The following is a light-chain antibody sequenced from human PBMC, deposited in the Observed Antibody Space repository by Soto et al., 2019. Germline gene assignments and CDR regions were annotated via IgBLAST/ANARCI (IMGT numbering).Light chain of an antibody. Sequence: DIQMTQSPSTLSASVGDRVTITCRASQSVSSWLAWYQQKPGKAPKLLMYKASSLESGVPSRFSGSGSGTEFTLTISSLQPDDFATYYCQQYNSYSRTFGQGTKLEIQ. J-gene: IGKJ2*01. V-gene: IGKV1-5*03. CDR1: QSVSSW. CDR2: KAS. CDR3: QQYNSYSRT.